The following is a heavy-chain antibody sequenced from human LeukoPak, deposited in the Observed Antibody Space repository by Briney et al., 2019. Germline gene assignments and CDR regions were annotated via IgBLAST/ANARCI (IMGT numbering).Heavy chain of an antibody. CDR3: AKLTTS. Sequence: GGSLRLSCAASGFTVDSNYLSWVRQAPGKGLEWVAVTVGGGDGTYYADSVKGRFTISRDNSNNTLYLQMNSLRAEDTAVYYCAKLTTSWGQGTLVTVSS. D-gene: IGHD4-11*01. CDR1: GFTVDSNY. J-gene: IGHJ4*02. V-gene: IGHV3-53*01. CDR2: TVGGGDGT.